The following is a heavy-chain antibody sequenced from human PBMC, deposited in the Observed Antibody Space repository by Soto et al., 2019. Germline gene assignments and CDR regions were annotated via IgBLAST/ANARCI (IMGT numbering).Heavy chain of an antibody. CDR3: ARGEDAFFYYGLDV. CDR1: VGTITPSC. V-gene: IGHV4-59*01. J-gene: IGHJ6*01. CDR2: IYDTGISGYTPST. Sequence: SQTLCVTYTGSVGTITPSCWIVSRLPPGKKLKCISYIYDTGISGYTPSTSYNPSLKSRVTMSVDKSKSQFSMKLTSVTAADTDVYYCARGEDAFFYYGLDVWGQGITVTVSS.